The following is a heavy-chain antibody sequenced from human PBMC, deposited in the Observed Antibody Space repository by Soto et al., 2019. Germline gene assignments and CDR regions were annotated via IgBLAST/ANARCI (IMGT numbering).Heavy chain of an antibody. CDR2: IYYSGST. D-gene: IGHD3-10*01. Sequence: QVQLQESGPGLVKPSQTLSLTCTVSGGSISSGGYYWSWIRQHPGKGLEWIGYIYYSGSTYYNPSLKSRVTISVDKAKKQFSLKLSSVTAADTAMYYCARGVTMVRGVIHTPYFDYWGQGTLVTVSS. CDR1: GGSISSGGYY. J-gene: IGHJ4*02. CDR3: ARGVTMVRGVIHTPYFDY. V-gene: IGHV4-31*03.